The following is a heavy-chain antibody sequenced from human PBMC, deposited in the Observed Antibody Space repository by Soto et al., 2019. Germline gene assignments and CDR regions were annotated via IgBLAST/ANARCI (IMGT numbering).Heavy chain of an antibody. CDR1: GYAFTNYY. CDR2: INPIDGST. V-gene: IGHV1-46*01. J-gene: IGHJ6*02. CDR3: ARKGYTYRKSGLDV. Sequence: QAHLEQSGTEVKNTGASVKVSCKASGYAFTNYYMHWVRQTPGQGLEWVGVINPIDGSTRYTQKFQDRVTLTTDTSTSTVDLELSSLKSDDTAVYYCARKGYTYRKSGLDVWGQGTTVIVSS. D-gene: IGHD5-18*01.